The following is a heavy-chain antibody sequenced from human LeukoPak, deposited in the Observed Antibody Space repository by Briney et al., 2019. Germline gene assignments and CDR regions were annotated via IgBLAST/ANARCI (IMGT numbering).Heavy chain of an antibody. CDR3: IKSSGDWH. Sequence: PGGSLRLSCTTSGFTFSHAWMTWVRQAPGKGLERVGRISTKTDGGTSDYAAPVKGRFTISRGDSKNTLYLQMNSLKTEDTAVYYCIKSSGDWHWGQGTLVTVS. J-gene: IGHJ4*02. CDR1: GFTFSHAW. CDR2: ISTKTDGGTS. V-gene: IGHV3-15*01. D-gene: IGHD2-21*02.